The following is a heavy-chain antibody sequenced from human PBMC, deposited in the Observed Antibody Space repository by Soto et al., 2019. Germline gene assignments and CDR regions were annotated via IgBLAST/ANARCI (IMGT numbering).Heavy chain of an antibody. D-gene: IGHD1-26*01. Sequence: EAQLVESGGGLVQPGGSLRLSCAASGFSFNTYEMNWVRQAPGKGLEWVSYISSSGSTIYYADSVKGRFTVSRDNGKNSLYLQMNSLRAEDTAVYYCAYGGSCGYWGQGTQVTVSS. CDR1: GFSFNTYE. CDR3: AYGGSCGY. J-gene: IGHJ4*02. CDR2: ISSSGSTI. V-gene: IGHV3-48*03.